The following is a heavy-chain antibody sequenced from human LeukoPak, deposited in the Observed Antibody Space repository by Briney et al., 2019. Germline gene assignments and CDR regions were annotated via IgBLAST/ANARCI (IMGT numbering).Heavy chain of an antibody. CDR1: GFTFSSYE. CDR2: ISSSGSTI. D-gene: IGHD5-18*01. V-gene: IGHV3-48*03. Sequence: QPGGSLRLSCAASGFTFSSYEMNWVRQAPGKGLEWVSYISSSGSTIYYADSVKGRFTISRDNAKNSLYLQMNSLRAEDTAVHYCAKVGYSYGLGFGAFDIWGQGTMVTVSS. J-gene: IGHJ3*02. CDR3: AKVGYSYGLGFGAFDI.